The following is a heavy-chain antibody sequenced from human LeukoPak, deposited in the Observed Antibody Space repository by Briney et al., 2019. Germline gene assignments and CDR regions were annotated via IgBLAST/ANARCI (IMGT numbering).Heavy chain of an antibody. Sequence: SVKVSCKASGGTFSSYAISWVRQAPGQGLEWMGGIIPIFGTANYAQKFQGRVTITADESTSTAYMELSSLRSDDTAVYYCARRKGAPGYYYYMDVWGKGTTVTVSS. V-gene: IGHV1-69*01. CDR2: IIPIFGTA. CDR3: ARRKGAPGYYYYMDV. J-gene: IGHJ6*03. CDR1: GGTFSSYA.